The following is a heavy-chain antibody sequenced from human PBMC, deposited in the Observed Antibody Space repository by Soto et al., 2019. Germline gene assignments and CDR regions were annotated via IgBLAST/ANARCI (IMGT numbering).Heavy chain of an antibody. CDR2: TYYRSKWYN. Sequence: LSLTFAISGDSVSSNSAAWNWIRQSPSRGLEWLGRTYYRSKWYNDYAVSVKSRITINPDTSKNQFSLQLNSVTPEDTAVYYCARDLDSSGWFPAAVGMDVWGQGTTVTVSS. D-gene: IGHD6-19*01. CDR1: GDSVSSNSAA. CDR3: ARDLDSSGWFPAAVGMDV. J-gene: IGHJ6*02. V-gene: IGHV6-1*01.